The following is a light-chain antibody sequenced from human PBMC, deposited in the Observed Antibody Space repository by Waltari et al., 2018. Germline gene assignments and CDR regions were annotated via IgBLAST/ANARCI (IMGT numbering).Light chain of an antibody. J-gene: IGKJ2*01. CDR3: QQRGDWPLT. Sequence: EIVLTQSPGTLSLSPGERAILSCRASQSVSNYLAWYQQKPGQAPRLLIFESSKRATGTPCRFIGSGSGTDFTLTISSLEPEDFAVYYCQQRGDWPLTFGQGTKLEI. V-gene: IGKV3-11*01. CDR1: QSVSNY. CDR2: ESS.